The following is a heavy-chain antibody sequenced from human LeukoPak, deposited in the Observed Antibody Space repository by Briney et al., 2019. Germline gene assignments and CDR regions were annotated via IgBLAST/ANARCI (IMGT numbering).Heavy chain of an antibody. CDR1: GGSIRGYF. CDR3: AMAYSSSWYYFDY. V-gene: IGHV4-59*01. CDR2: IYYSGST. Sequence: SQTLSLTCTVSGGSIRGYFWTWIRQPPGKGLEWIGYIYYSGSTNYNPSLKSRVTIAVDTSKNQFSLRLSSVTAADTAVYYCAMAYSSSWYYFDYWGQGTLVTVSS. D-gene: IGHD6-13*01. J-gene: IGHJ4*02.